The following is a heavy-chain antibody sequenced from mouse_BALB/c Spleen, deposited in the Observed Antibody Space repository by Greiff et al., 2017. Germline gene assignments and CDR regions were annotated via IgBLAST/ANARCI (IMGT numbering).Heavy chain of an antibody. J-gene: IGHJ1*01. CDR3: ARGGLLLRSFDV. CDR2: IYPGDGDT. V-gene: IGHV1-80*01. CDR1: GYAFSSYW. Sequence: QVQLQQSGAELVRPGSSVKISCKASGYAFSSYWMNWVKQRPGQGLEWIGQIYPGDGDTNYNGKFKGKATLTADKSSSTAYMQLSSLTSEDSAVYFGARGGLLLRSFDVWGAGTTVTVSS. D-gene: IGHD1-1*01.